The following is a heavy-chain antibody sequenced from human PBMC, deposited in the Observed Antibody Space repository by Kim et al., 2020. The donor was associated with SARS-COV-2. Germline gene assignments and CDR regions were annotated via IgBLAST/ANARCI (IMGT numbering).Heavy chain of an antibody. CDR1: GGSISSYY. V-gene: IGHV4-59*08. Sequence: SETLSLTCSVFGGSISSYYWSWIRQSPGKGLEWVGYLYYSGSTNYNTSSKSRVTISVDTSTNQTPLKLNFGTAADTALYYCVRLGCSAISCTTFDYWGQG. CDR3: VRLGCSAISCTTFDY. J-gene: IGHJ4*02. D-gene: IGHD2-15*01. CDR2: LYYSGST.